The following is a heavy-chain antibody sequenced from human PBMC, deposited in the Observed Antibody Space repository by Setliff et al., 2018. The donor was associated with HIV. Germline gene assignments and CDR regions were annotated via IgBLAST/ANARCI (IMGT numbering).Heavy chain of an antibody. J-gene: IGHJ4*02. Sequence: ASVKVSCKASGYIFTTYGISWVRQAPGQGLEWMGWVSAHNGITNYAKKFQGRVTMTTDTSTSTAYMDLRSLGSDDTAVYYCARDGMVRGVRRKLDYWGRGTLVTV. V-gene: IGHV1-18*01. CDR1: GYIFTTYG. CDR3: ARDGMVRGVRRKLDY. D-gene: IGHD3-10*01. CDR2: VSAHNGIT.